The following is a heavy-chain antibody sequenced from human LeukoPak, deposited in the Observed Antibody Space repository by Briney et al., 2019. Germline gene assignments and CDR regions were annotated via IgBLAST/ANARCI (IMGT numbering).Heavy chain of an antibody. CDR3: VRVESYNDMLTGYFNVYHFDY. CDR2: IKYDGSEE. CDR1: GFNFRSYW. D-gene: IGHD3-9*01. V-gene: IGHV3-7*04. Sequence: GGSLRLSCAASGFNFRSYWMSWVRQAPGKGLDWVANIKYDGSEEFYVDSVKGRFTISRDNAKNSLYLQMNSLRAEDTAFYYCVRVESYNDMLTGYFNVYHFDYWGQGALVTVSS. J-gene: IGHJ4*02.